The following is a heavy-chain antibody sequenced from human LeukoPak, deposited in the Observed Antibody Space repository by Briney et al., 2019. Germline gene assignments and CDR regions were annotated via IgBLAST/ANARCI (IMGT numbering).Heavy chain of an antibody. Sequence: GGSLRLSCAASGFTFSSYAMHWVRQAPGKGLEWVAVISYDGSNKYYADSVKGRFTISRGNSKNTLYLQMNSLRAEDTAVYYCARAEDSSGSTFDYWGQGTLVTVSS. J-gene: IGHJ4*02. CDR3: ARAEDSSGSTFDY. CDR2: ISYDGSNK. V-gene: IGHV3-30*04. CDR1: GFTFSSYA. D-gene: IGHD3-22*01.